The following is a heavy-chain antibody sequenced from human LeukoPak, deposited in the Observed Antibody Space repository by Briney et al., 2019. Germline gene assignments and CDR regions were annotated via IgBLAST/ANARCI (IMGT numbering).Heavy chain of an antibody. CDR3: ARAHSIASYYYGVDV. CDR2: TYYSGST. D-gene: IGHD2/OR15-2a*01. J-gene: IGHJ6*02. Sequence: SETLSLTRTVSGGSISSSYSYWGWIRQPPGKGLEWIGNTYYSGSTYYSPSLTSRVTVSVDTSENQFSLKLSSVTAADTAVYYCARAHSIASYYYGVDVWGQGTTVTVSS. CDR1: GGSISSSYSY. V-gene: IGHV4-39*07.